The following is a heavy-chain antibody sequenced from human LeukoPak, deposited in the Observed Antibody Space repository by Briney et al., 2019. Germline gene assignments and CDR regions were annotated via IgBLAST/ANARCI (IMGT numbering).Heavy chain of an antibody. CDR1: GGSISGHY. V-gene: IGHV4-59*11. J-gene: IGHJ6*02. Sequence: PSETLSPTCSVSGGSISGHYWTWIRQPPGKGLEWIGQIHYTGKPDYNPSLKSRITISVDTSKNQVSLQVSSVTAADSAIYYCARFGVDYDMDVWGHGTTVTVFS. D-gene: IGHD3-16*01. CDR2: IHYTGKP. CDR3: ARFGVDYDMDV.